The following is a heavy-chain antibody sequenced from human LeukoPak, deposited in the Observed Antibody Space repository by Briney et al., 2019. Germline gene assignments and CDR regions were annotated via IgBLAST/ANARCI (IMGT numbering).Heavy chain of an antibody. CDR2: MNPNSGNT. CDR3: ARKICSGGSCYSGF. Sequence: AAVKLSCKASGYTFTSYDINWVRQATGQGLEWMGWMNPNSGNTGYAQKFQGRVTMTRNTSISTAYTELSSLRSEETAVYYCARKICSGGSCYSGFWGQGTLVTVSS. V-gene: IGHV1-8*01. J-gene: IGHJ4*02. D-gene: IGHD2-15*01. CDR1: GYTFTSYD.